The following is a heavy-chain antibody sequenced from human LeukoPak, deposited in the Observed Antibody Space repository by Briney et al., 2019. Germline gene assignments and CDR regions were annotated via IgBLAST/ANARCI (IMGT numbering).Heavy chain of an antibody. CDR3: AKDSIVVVPAAPSGWFDP. CDR2: ISGSGGST. CDR1: GFTFSSYA. Sequence: PGGSLRLSCAASGFTFSSYAMSWVRQAPGKGLEWVSAISGSGGSTYYADSGKGRFTISRDNSKNTLYLQMNSLRAEDTAVYYCAKDSIVVVPAAPSGWFDPWGQGTLVTVSS. J-gene: IGHJ5*02. D-gene: IGHD2-2*01. V-gene: IGHV3-23*01.